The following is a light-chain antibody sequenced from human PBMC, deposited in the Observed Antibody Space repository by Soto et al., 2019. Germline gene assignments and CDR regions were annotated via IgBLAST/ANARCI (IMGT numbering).Light chain of an antibody. J-gene: IGKJ1*01. V-gene: IGKV1-39*01. Sequence: DIQMTQSPSSLSASVVDRVTITCRASQSISSFLNWYQQKPGTAPKLLIYAASSLQSGVPSRFSGSGAGTEFTLTISSLQPDDFATYYCQQYNSYPETFGQGTKVDIK. CDR1: QSISSF. CDR2: AAS. CDR3: QQYNSYPET.